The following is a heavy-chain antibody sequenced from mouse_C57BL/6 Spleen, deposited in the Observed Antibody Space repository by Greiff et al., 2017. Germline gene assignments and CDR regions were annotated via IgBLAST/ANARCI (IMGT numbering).Heavy chain of an antibody. CDR3: TRNPPTIVTLYYFDY. Sequence: VQLQQSGAELVRPGASVTLSCKASGYTFTDYEMHWVKQTPVHGLEWIGAIDPETGGTAYNQKVKGKAILTADKSSSTASMELRSLTSEDSAVYYCTRNPPTIVTLYYFDYWGQGTTLTVSS. CDR1: GYTFTDYE. J-gene: IGHJ2*01. D-gene: IGHD2-5*01. CDR2: IDPETGGT. V-gene: IGHV1-15*01.